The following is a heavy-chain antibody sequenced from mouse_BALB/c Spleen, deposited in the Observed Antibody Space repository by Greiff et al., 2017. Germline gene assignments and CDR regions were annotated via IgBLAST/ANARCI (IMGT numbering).Heavy chain of an antibody. CDR2: IYPGDGDT. V-gene: IGHV1-80*01. J-gene: IGHJ2*01. D-gene: IGHD2-3*01. Sequence: VQLQQSGAELVRPGSSVKISCKASGYAFSSYWMNWVKQRPGQGLEWIGQIYPGDGDTNYNGKFKGKATLTADKSSSTAYMQLSSLTSEDSAVYFCARGRGYYEDYWGQGTTLTVSS. CDR3: ARGRGYYEDY. CDR1: GYAFSSYW.